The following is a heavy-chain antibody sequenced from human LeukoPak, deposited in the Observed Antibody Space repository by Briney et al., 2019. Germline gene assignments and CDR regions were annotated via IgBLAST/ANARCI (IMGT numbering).Heavy chain of an antibody. CDR2: ISAYNGNT. D-gene: IGHD1-26*01. Sequence: GASVKVSCKASGYTFTSYGISWVRQAPGQGLEWMGWISAYNGNTNYAQKLQGRVTMTTGTSTSTAYMELRSLRSDDTAVYYCARVGGLVGALNWFDPWGQGTLVTVSS. CDR1: GYTFTSYG. V-gene: IGHV1-18*01. CDR3: ARVGGLVGALNWFDP. J-gene: IGHJ5*02.